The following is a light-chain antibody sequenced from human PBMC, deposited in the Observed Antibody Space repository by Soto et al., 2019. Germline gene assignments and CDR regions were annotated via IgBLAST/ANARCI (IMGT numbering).Light chain of an antibody. CDR1: QGISSY. J-gene: IGKJ1*01. Sequence: AIRMTQSPSSCSAATGDRVTLTCRASQGISSYLAWYQQKPWKATKLLIYAASTLQSGVPSRFSGSGSGTDFTLTISCLQSEDFASSYCQQYYSYPWTVGQGTKVDSK. V-gene: IGKV1-8*01. CDR2: AAS. CDR3: QQYYSYPWT.